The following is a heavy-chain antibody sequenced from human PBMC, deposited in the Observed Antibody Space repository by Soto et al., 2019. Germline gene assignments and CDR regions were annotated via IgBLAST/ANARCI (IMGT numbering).Heavy chain of an antibody. CDR1: GFTFSSYA. CDR2: ISGSGGST. D-gene: IGHD3-22*01. V-gene: IGHV3-23*01. CDR3: ANNYYDSSVYYYFLGLSNH. Sequence: GGSLRLSCAASGFTFSSYAMSWVRQAPGKGLEWVSAISGSGGSTYYADSVKGRFTISRDNSKNTLYLQMNSLRAEDTAVYYWANNYYDSSVYYYFLGLSNHGGRETRVTVPS. J-gene: IGHJ2*01.